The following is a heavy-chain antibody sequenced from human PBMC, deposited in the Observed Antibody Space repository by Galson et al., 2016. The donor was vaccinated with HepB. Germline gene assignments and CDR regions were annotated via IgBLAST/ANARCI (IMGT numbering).Heavy chain of an antibody. D-gene: IGHD5-24*01. Sequence: SLRLSCAASGFNFNKAWMNWVRQAPGKGLEWVGRIKSEVDGVTTNYAAPVKGRFTISRDDSQNTLYLQMNSLKIEETAVYYCTTLSGDWGQGTLVTVSS. CDR1: GFNFNKAW. CDR2: IKSEVDGVTT. CDR3: TTLSGD. V-gene: IGHV3-15*05. J-gene: IGHJ4*02.